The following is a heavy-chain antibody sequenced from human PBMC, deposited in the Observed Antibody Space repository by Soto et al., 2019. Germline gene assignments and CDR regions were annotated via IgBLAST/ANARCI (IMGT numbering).Heavy chain of an antibody. D-gene: IGHD6-13*01. J-gene: IGHJ4*02. CDR3: ASRHSSPYFDY. Sequence: SETLSLTCTVSGGSISSGDYYWSWIRQPPGKGLEWIGSIYYSGSTYYNPSLKSRVTISVDASKNQFSLKLNSVTAADTAVYYCASRHSSPYFDYWGQGTLVTVSS. V-gene: IGHV4-30-4*01. CDR1: GGSISSGDYY. CDR2: IYYSGST.